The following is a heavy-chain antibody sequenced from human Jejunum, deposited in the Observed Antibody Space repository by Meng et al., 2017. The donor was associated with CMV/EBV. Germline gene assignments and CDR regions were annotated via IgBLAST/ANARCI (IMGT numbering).Heavy chain of an antibody. Sequence: GGSIISGDRSWTWIRQSPGKGLEWIGNVYYSGTTSYNRSLKSRVTISVDTSKNQFSLKLASVIAADTAVYYCVLMIPADTNYFDPWGQGTLVTVSS. CDR3: VLMIPADTNYFDP. CDR2: VYYSGTT. D-gene: IGHD6-25*01. V-gene: IGHV4-30-4*01. J-gene: IGHJ5*02. CDR1: GGSIISGDRS.